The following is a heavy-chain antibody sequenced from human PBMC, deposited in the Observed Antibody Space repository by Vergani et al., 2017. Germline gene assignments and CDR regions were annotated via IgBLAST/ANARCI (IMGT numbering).Heavy chain of an antibody. V-gene: IGHV3-21*01. CDR1: GFTFSSYS. D-gene: IGHD3-3*01. Sequence: VQLVESGGGLVKPGGSLRLSCAASGFTFSSYSMNWVRQAPGKGLEWVSSISSSSSYIYYADSVKGRFTISRDNAKNSLYLQMNSLRDEDTAVYYCATGGGLGVVIMNPYWGQGTLVTVSS. J-gene: IGHJ4*02. CDR2: ISSSSSYI. CDR3: ATGGGLGVVIMNPY.